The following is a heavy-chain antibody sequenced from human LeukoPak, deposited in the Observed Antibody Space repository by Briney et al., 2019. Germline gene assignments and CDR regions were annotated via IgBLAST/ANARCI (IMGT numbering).Heavy chain of an antibody. Sequence: GESLKISCKGSGYSFTSYWIGWVRHLPGKGLEWMGIIYPGDSATRYSTSFQGQVTTSAGTPISTSCLQWSSLKASDTAMYYCARRRSGSYSVGGYYYYMDVWRKGTTVSVSS. CDR1: GYSFTSYW. V-gene: IGHV5-51*01. D-gene: IGHD1-26*01. J-gene: IGHJ6*03. CDR2: IYPGDSAT. CDR3: ARRRSGSYSVGGYYYYMDV.